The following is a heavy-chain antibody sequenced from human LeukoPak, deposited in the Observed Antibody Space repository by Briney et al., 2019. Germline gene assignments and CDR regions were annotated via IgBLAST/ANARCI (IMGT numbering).Heavy chain of an antibody. D-gene: IGHD6-6*01. CDR1: GFTVSSNY. CDR2: IYSGGST. J-gene: IGHJ6*02. V-gene: IGHV3-53*01. Sequence: GGSLRLSCAASGFTVSSNYMSWVRQAPGKGLEWVSVIYSGGSTYYADSVKGRFTISRDNSKNTLFLQMNSLRAEDTAVYYCVRGLVGIIHYAMDVWGQGTTVTVSS. CDR3: VRGLVGIIHYAMDV.